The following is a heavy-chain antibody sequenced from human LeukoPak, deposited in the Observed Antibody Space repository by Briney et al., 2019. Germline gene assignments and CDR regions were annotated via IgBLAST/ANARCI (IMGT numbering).Heavy chain of an antibody. D-gene: IGHD3-22*01. CDR3: ARDYYYDSSGYYYFDY. V-gene: IGHV1-69*01. CDR2: VIPIFGTA. J-gene: IGHJ4*02. CDR1: GGTFTSYA. Sequence: ASVKVSCKASGGTFTSYAISWVRQAPGLGLEWMGGVIPIFGTANYAQKFQGRVTITADESTSTAYMELSSLRSEDTAVYYCARDYYYDSSGYYYFDYWGQGTLVTVSS.